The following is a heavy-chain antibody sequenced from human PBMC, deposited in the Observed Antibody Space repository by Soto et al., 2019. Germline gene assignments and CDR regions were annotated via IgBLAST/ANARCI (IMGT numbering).Heavy chain of an antibody. CDR2: ISGSGGST. Sequence: PGGSLRLSCAASGFTFSSYAMTWVRQAPGKGLEWISAISGSGGSTYYADSVRGRFTISRDNSMDTLYLQIDSLGPEDTALYYCARSRFPIVVVSPTSIAFDVWGQGTMVTVSS. CDR3: ARSRFPIVVVSPTSIAFDV. CDR1: GFTFSSYA. D-gene: IGHD2-21*01. V-gene: IGHV3-23*01. J-gene: IGHJ3*01.